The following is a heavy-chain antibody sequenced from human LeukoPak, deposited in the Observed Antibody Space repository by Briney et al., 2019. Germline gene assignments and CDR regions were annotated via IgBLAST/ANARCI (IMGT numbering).Heavy chain of an antibody. CDR2: IYHGGST. V-gene: IGHV4-38-2*02. CDR3: AREKALIDHYDFTGYDWEY. CDR1: GYSISTLAN. J-gene: IGHJ4*02. Sequence: SETLSLICTVSGYSISTLANWGWIRQSPGKGLEWFASIYHGGSTYYNPSLRGRVTISMDTSKNQISLKLTSVTAADTAVYYCAREKALIDHYDFTGYDWEYWGQGSLVTVSS. D-gene: IGHD3-22*01.